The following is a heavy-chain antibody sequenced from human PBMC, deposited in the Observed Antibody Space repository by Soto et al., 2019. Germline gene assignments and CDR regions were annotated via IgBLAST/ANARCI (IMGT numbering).Heavy chain of an antibody. CDR3: TTEAYYYDRGGFDY. J-gene: IGHJ4*02. CDR2: IKSKTDGGTT. CDR1: GFTFSNAW. D-gene: IGHD3-22*01. Sequence: GGSLRLSCAASGFTFSNAWMNWVRQAPGKGLEWVGRIKSKTDGGTTDYAAPVKGRFTISRDDSKNTLYLQMNSLKTEDTAVYYCTTEAYYYDRGGFDYWGQGTLVTVSS. V-gene: IGHV3-15*07.